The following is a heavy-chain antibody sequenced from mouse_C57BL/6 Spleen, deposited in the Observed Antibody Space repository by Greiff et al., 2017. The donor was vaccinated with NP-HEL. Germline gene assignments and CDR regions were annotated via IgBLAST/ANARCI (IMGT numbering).Heavy chain of an antibody. CDR1: GFSLTSYG. V-gene: IGHV2-2*01. CDR2: IWSGGST. CDR3: ARNFGTGGAMDY. J-gene: IGHJ4*01. Sequence: QVQLQQPGPGLVQPSQSLSITCTVSGFSLTSYGVHWVRQSPGKGLEWLGVIWSGGSTDYNAAFISRLSISKDNSKSQVFFKMNSLQADDTAIYYCARNFGTGGAMDYWGQGTSVTVSS. D-gene: IGHD3-1*01.